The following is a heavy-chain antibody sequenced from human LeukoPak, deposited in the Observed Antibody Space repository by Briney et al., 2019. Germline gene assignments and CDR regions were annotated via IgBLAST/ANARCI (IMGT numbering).Heavy chain of an antibody. J-gene: IGHJ5*02. D-gene: IGHD3-3*01. V-gene: IGHV4-34*01. Sequence: SETLSLTCAVYGGSFSGYHWSWIRQPPGKGLEWIGEINHSGSTNYNPSLKSRVTISVDTSKNQFSLKLSPVTAADTAVYYCARTSSFLPKFDPWGQGTLVTVSS. CDR1: GGSFSGYH. CDR3: ARTSSFLPKFDP. CDR2: INHSGST.